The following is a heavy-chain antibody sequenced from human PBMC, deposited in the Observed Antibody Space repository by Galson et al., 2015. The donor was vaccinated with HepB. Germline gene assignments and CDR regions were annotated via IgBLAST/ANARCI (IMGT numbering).Heavy chain of an antibody. J-gene: IGHJ6*02. CDR3: ARLRYSSSWYHFYYYGMDV. Sequence: QSGAEVKKPGESLRISCKGSGYSFTSYWISWVRQMPGKGLEWMGRIDPSDSYTNYSPSFQGHVTISADKSISTAYLQWSSLKASDTAMYYCARLRYSSSWYHFYYYGMDVWGQGTTVTVSS. CDR2: IDPSDSYT. D-gene: IGHD6-13*01. CDR1: GYSFTSYW. V-gene: IGHV5-10-1*01.